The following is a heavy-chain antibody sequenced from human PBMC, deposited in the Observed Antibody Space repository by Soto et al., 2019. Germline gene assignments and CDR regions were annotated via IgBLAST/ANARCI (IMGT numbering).Heavy chain of an antibody. V-gene: IGHV4-59*01. D-gene: IGHD3-22*01. J-gene: IGHJ4*02. CDR3: ARDFRYAGYDSTGYYYGGHFDY. CDR1: GGSIGSYY. CDR2: IYYSGTT. Sequence: SETLSLTCTVSGGSIGSYYWSWIRQTPGKGLEWIGYIYYSGTTYYNPSLKSRVTISVDTSKNQFSLKLTSVTAADTAVYYCARDFRYAGYDSTGYYYGGHFDYWGQGALVTVSS.